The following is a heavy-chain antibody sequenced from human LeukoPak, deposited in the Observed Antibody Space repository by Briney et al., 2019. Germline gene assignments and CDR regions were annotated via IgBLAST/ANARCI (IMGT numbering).Heavy chain of an antibody. CDR3: ARDIRRRLLWFGEIPPFDP. CDR1: GYTFTSYG. CDR2: ISAYNGNT. J-gene: IGHJ5*02. V-gene: IGHV1-18*04. D-gene: IGHD3-10*01. Sequence: ASVKVSCKASGYTFTSYGMSWVRQAPGQGLEWMGWISAYNGNTNYAQKLQGRVTMTTDTSTSTAYMELRSLRSDDTAVYYCARDIRRRLLWFGEIPPFDPWGQGTLVTVSS.